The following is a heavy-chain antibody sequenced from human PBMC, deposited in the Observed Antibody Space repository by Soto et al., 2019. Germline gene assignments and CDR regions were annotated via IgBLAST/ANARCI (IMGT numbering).Heavy chain of an antibody. CDR2: ISGSGGST. V-gene: IGHV3-23*01. Sequence: GGSLRLSCAASGFTFSSYAMSWVRQAPRKGLEWVSAISGSGGSTYYADSVKGRFTISRDNSKNTLYLQMNSLRAEDTAVYYCARSDRGYSYVVYGMDVWGQGTTVTVSS. J-gene: IGHJ6*02. CDR3: ARSDRGYSYVVYGMDV. D-gene: IGHD5-18*01. CDR1: GFTFSSYA.